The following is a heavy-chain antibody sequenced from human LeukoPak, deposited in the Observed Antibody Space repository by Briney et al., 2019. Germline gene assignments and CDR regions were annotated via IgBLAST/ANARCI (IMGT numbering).Heavy chain of an antibody. D-gene: IGHD6-13*01. V-gene: IGHV1-18*01. CDR2: ISGYSGNT. Sequence: ASAKVSCKASGYTFTNYGISWVRQAPGQGLEWMGWISGYSGNTKYAQKFQGRVTMTTDTSTITAFMELRSLRSDDTAVYYCARDIGYGSSSYYFDYWGQGTLVTVSS. CDR3: ARDIGYGSSSYYFDY. J-gene: IGHJ4*02. CDR1: GYTFTNYG.